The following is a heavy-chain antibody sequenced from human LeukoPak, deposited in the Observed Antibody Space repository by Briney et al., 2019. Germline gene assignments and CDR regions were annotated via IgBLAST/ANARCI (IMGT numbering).Heavy chain of an antibody. CDR3: ARDPSSSWDIDY. CDR1: GFTVSSNY. J-gene: IGHJ4*02. V-gene: IGHV3-11*04. D-gene: IGHD6-13*01. Sequence: PGGSLRLSCAASGFTVSSNYMSWIRHAPGKGLEWVSYISSSGSTIYYAYSVKGRFTISRDNAKNSLYLQMNSLRAEDTAVYYCARDPSSSWDIDYWGQGTLVTVSS. CDR2: ISSSGSTI.